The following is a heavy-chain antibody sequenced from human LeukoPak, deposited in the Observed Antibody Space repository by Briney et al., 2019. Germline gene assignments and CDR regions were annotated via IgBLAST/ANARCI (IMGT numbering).Heavy chain of an antibody. CDR2: IASDGSQI. Sequence: PGRSLRLSCAASGFTFSPYIMHWVRQAPGKGLEWVAVIASDGSQIFYVESVKGRFTISRDNSKNTLYLQMNSLRAEDTAVYYCARDSADYGDYMGPDYWGQGTLVTVSS. D-gene: IGHD4-17*01. V-gene: IGHV3-30-3*01. CDR1: GFTFSPYI. J-gene: IGHJ4*02. CDR3: ARDSADYGDYMGPDY.